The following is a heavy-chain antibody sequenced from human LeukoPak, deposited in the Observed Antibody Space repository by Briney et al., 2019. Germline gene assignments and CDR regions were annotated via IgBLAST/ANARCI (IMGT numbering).Heavy chain of an antibody. J-gene: IGHJ4*02. CDR3: ARQPDCSGGSCYPDY. CDR2: IRNDGNNK. CDR1: GFTFSSSG. D-gene: IGHD2-15*01. V-gene: IGHV3-30*02. Sequence: GGSLRLSCAASGFTFSSSGMHWVRQAPGKGLEWVAFIRNDGNNKYYADSVKGRFTISRDNAKNSLYLQMNSLRAEDTAVYYCARQPDCSGGSCYPDYWGQGTLVTVSS.